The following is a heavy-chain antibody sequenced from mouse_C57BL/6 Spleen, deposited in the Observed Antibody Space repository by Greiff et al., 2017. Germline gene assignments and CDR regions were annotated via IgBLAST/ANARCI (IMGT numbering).Heavy chain of an antibody. CDR3: ARDSSGYWFAY. CDR1: GYTFTDYY. D-gene: IGHD3-2*02. CDR2: IYPGSGNT. Sequence: QVHVKQSGAELVRPGASVKLSCKASGYTFTDYYINWVKQRPGQGLEWIARIYPGSGNTYYNEKFKGKATLTAEKSSSTAYMQLSSLTSEDSAVYFCARDSSGYWFAYWGQGTLVTVSA. V-gene: IGHV1-76*01. J-gene: IGHJ3*01.